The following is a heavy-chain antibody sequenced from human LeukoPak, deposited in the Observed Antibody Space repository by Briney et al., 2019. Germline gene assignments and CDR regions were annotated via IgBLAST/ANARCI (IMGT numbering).Heavy chain of an antibody. CDR2: IKQDGSEK. CDR3: ARGPYSSGWYPFYYYYYYGMDV. D-gene: IGHD6-19*01. Sequence: GGSLRLSCAASGFTFSSYWMSWVRQAPGKGLEWVANIKQDGSEKYYVDSVKGRVTISRDNAKNSLYLQMNSLRAEDTAVYYCARGPYSSGWYPFYYYYYYGMDVWGQGTTVTVSS. CDR1: GFTFSSYW. J-gene: IGHJ6*02. V-gene: IGHV3-7*01.